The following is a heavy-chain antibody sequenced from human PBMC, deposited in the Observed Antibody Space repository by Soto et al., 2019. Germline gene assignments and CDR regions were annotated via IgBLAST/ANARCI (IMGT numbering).Heavy chain of an antibody. D-gene: IGHD3-3*01. V-gene: IGHV4-39*01. J-gene: IGHJ5*02. CDR2: IYYSGTT. Sequence: SETLSLTCTASGGSISASGYYWGWIRQPPGKGLEWIGSIYYSGTTHYYPSLESRLTISVDTSKNQFSLKLNSVTAADTAVYYCARDPITIFGVAAKNWFDPWGQGTLVTVSS. CDR1: GGSISASGYY. CDR3: ARDPITIFGVAAKNWFDP.